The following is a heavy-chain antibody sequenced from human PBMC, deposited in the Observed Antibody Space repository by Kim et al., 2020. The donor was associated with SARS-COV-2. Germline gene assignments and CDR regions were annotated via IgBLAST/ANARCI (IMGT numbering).Heavy chain of an antibody. Sequence: GGSLRLSCATSGFSFNNIAFNWVRQAPGKGLEWISHIGLGSRVIYYADSVRGRFTISRDDAQGSLYLQMTSLRDDDTAIYYCAREDVAGRPTKSFFDYWGQGTLVTVSS. J-gene: IGHJ4*02. V-gene: IGHV3-48*02. CDR1: GFSFNNIA. D-gene: IGHD6-6*01. CDR3: AREDVAGRPTKSFFDY. CDR2: IGLGSRVI.